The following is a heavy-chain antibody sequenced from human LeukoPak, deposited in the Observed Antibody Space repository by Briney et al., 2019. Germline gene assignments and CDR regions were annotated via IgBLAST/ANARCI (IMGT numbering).Heavy chain of an antibody. Sequence: SETLSLTCTVSGHSFSSGGHFWSWGRHHPGAGLEWFGYIYSSGPSSYNPSLQSLVSISLDTSKKQFSLNLSSVTAADTVVYYCARASFTVSPRLYDYMDVWGKGATVAVSS. J-gene: IGHJ6*03. CDR1: GHSFSSGGHF. D-gene: IGHD4-11*01. V-gene: IGHV4-31*01. CDR3: ARASFTVSPRLYDYMDV. CDR2: IYSSGPS.